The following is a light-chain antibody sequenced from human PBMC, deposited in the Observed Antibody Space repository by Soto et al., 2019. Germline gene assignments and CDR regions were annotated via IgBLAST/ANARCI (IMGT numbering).Light chain of an antibody. Sequence: QAVLTQPASVSGSPGQSITISCTGTSSDVGSYSVVSWYQHHPGKAPKLMIYEGSKRPSGVSNRFSGSKSGNTAYLTISGLQAEDEADYYCCSYAVRYSYVFGSGTKVTV. CDR3: CSYAVRYSYV. CDR2: EGS. CDR1: SSDVGSYSV. V-gene: IGLV2-23*01. J-gene: IGLJ1*01.